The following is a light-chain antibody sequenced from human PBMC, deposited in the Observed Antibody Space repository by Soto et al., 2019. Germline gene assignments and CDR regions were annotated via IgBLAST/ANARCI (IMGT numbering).Light chain of an antibody. CDR2: DAS. Sequence: DIQMTQSPSTLSASVGDRVTISCRASQSISNWLAWYQQKPGKAPKLLIYDASSLESGVPSGFSGSGSGTEFTLTISSLQPEDFATYYCQKYNSFWTFGQGTKV. J-gene: IGKJ1*01. CDR3: QKYNSFWT. V-gene: IGKV1-5*01. CDR1: QSISNW.